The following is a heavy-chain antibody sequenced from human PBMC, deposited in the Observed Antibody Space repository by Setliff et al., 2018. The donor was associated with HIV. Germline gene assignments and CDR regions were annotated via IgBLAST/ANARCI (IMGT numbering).Heavy chain of an antibody. J-gene: IGHJ4*02. CDR1: GFNFGDYG. CDR2: IRNKDYGETT. V-gene: IGHV3-49*04. CDR3: GVGAFEGHSYGWVERYFDY. D-gene: IGHD5-18*01. Sequence: GGSLRLSCTTSGFNFGDYGMSWVRQAPGKGLEWVSFIRNKDYGETTEYAASVKGRFTISRGDSNSIAYLQMSSLTTEDTAVYYCGVGAFEGHSYGWVERYFDYWGQGTLVTVSS.